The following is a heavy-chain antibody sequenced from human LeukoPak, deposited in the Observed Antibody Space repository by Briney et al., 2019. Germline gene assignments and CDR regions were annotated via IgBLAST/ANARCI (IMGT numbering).Heavy chain of an antibody. D-gene: IGHD3-10*01. J-gene: IGHJ4*02. V-gene: IGHV4-59*12. CDR2: IHSSGST. CDR3: ARDLREFARRFDY. CDR1: GLTFRTYA. Sequence: PGGSLRLSCAASGLTFRTYAMSWVRQPPGKGLEWIGNIHSSGSTDYNPSLKSRVTISVDTSKNQFSLKLSSVTAADTAVYYCARDLREFARRFDYWGQGTLVTVSS.